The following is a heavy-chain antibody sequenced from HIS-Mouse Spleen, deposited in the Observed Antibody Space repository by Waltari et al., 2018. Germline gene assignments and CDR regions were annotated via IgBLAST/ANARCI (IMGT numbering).Heavy chain of an antibody. D-gene: IGHD2-21*02. J-gene: IGHJ5*02. CDR2: IYYSGST. CDR1: GGSIRSSSYY. Sequence: QLQLQESGPGLVKPSETLSITCTVSGGSIRSSSYYWGWIRQPPGKGLEWIGSIYYSGSTYYNPSLKSRVTISVDTSKNQFSLKLSSVTAADTAVYYCARKRTASGWFDPWGQGTLVTVSS. CDR3: ARKRTASGWFDP. V-gene: IGHV4-39*01.